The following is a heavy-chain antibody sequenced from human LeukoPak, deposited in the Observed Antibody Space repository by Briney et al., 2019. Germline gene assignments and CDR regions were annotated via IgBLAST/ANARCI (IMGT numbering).Heavy chain of an antibody. J-gene: IGHJ4*02. V-gene: IGHV5-51*01. CDR1: GYSFTSYW. Sequence: GESLKISCKGSGYSFTSYWIGWVRQMPGKGLEWMGIIYPGDSDTRYSPSFQGQVTISADKSISTAYPQWSSLKASDTAMYYCARVRGTMVQGVIAQFDYWGQGTLVTVSS. CDR2: IYPGDSDT. CDR3: ARVRGTMVQGVIAQFDY. D-gene: IGHD3-10*01.